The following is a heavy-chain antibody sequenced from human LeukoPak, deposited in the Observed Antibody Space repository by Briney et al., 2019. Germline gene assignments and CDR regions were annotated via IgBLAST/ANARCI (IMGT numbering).Heavy chain of an antibody. CDR2: INPSGGST. J-gene: IGHJ3*02. Sequence: GASVKVSCKASGYTFTSYYMHWVRQAPGQGLEWMGIINPSGGSTSYAQKFQGRVTMTRDTSTSTVYMELSSLRSEDTAVYYCARERYCSGGSCYFSFDIWGQGTMVTVSP. CDR1: GYTFTSYY. D-gene: IGHD2-15*01. V-gene: IGHV1-46*01. CDR3: ARERYCSGGSCYFSFDI.